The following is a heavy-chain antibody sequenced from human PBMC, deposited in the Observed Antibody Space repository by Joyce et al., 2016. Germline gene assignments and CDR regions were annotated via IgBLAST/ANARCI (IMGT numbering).Heavy chain of an antibody. J-gene: IGHJ4*02. D-gene: IGHD2-8*01. V-gene: IGHV1-2*02. CDR1: GYTFTGYY. CDR2: NHPNSGAT. Sequence: QVQLVQSGAEVKKPGASVKVSCKASGYTFTGYYTHWVRQAPGQGPEWMGWNHPNSGATKYLQKFQGRVTMTRDTSISTAYMELSGMTSDDTAIYYCARGLINGHDFDLWGRGTLVTVSS. CDR3: ARGLINGHDFDL.